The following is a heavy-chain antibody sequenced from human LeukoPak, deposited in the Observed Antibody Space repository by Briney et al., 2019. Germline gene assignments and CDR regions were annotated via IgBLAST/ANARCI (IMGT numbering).Heavy chain of an antibody. D-gene: IGHD3-9*01. CDR3: ARDHLRYFDWLFRDAFDI. V-gene: IGHV3-23*01. CDR1: GFTFNSYA. J-gene: IGHJ3*02. Sequence: GGSLRLSCAASGFTFNSYALYWVRQAPGKGLEWVSTISSSGGTTSYTDSVKGRFTISRDNSKNTLYLQMNGLRAADTAIYYCARDHLRYFDWLFRDAFDIWGQGTMVTVSS. CDR2: ISSSGGTT.